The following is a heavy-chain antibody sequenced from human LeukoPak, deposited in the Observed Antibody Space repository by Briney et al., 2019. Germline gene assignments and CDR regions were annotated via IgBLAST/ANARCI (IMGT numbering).Heavy chain of an antibody. D-gene: IGHD3-9*01. J-gene: IGHJ3*02. V-gene: IGHV3-30*04. CDR2: ISYDGSNK. Sequence: GGSLRLSCAASGFTFSSYARHWVRQAPGKGLEWVADISYDGSNKYYADSVKGRFTISRDNSKNTLYLQMNSLRAEDTAVYYCARPKLRYFDWYDAFDIWGQGTMVTVSS. CDR1: GFTFSSYA. CDR3: ARPKLRYFDWYDAFDI.